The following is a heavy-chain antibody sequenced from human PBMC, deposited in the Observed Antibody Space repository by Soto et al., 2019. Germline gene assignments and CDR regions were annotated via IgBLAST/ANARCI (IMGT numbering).Heavy chain of an antibody. CDR1: GFAFSNCA. J-gene: IGHJ4*02. Sequence: GGSLRLSCTASGFAFSNCAMSWVRQAPGKGLEWVSTIKTSGDTTFYADPVKGRFTTSRDDSKNTLYLQMNSLRAEDTATYYCTKDVTGDIGADFWGQGTPVTVSS. CDR2: IKTSGDTT. V-gene: IGHV3-23*05. CDR3: TKDVTGDIGADF. D-gene: IGHD2-21*02.